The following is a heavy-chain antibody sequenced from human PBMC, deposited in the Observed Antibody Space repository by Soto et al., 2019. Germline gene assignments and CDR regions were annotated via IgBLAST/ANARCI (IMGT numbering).Heavy chain of an antibody. Sequence: QVQLVQSGAEVKKSGSSVKVSCTASRGILNYNTLSWVRQAPGQGLEWLGRVIPMVEMSSYAQKFQGRVTITADRSTSTVYMVLTNLRSEDTAVYFCATNYGSGSTHSDSWGQGTLVTVS. CDR3: ATNYGSGSTHSDS. D-gene: IGHD3-10*01. CDR1: RGILNYNT. J-gene: IGHJ4*02. CDR2: VIPMVEMS. V-gene: IGHV1-69*02.